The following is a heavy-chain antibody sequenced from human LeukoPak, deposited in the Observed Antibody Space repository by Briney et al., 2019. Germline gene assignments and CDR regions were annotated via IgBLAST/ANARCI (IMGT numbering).Heavy chain of an antibody. CDR1: GYTFTSYY. Sequence: ASVKVSCKASGYTFTSYYMDWVRQAPGQGLEWMGIINPSGGSTSYAQKFQGRVRMTRDTSTSTVYMELSSLRAEDTAVYYCARDHDQFVVVPAALDYWGQGTLVTVSS. V-gene: IGHV1-46*01. CDR3: ARDHDQFVVVPAALDY. CDR2: INPSGGST. D-gene: IGHD2-2*01. J-gene: IGHJ4*02.